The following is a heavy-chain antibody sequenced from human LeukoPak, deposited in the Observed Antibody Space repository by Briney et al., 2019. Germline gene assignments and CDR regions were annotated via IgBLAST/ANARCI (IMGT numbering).Heavy chain of an antibody. CDR3: ARDPGSGYWFQH. J-gene: IGHJ1*01. V-gene: IGHV1-2*02. Sequence: GASVKVSCKASGYTFTSYGISWVRQAPGQGLEWMGWINPNSGGTNYAQKFQGRVTMTRDTSISTAYMELSRLRSDDTAVYYCARDPGSGYWFQHWGQGTLVTVSS. CDR1: GYTFTSYG. CDR2: INPNSGGT. D-gene: IGHD3-22*01.